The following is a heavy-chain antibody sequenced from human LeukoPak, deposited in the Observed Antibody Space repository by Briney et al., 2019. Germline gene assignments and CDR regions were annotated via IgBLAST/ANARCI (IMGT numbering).Heavy chain of an antibody. CDR3: ARGTLYSGWSYYFDY. V-gene: IGHV4-34*01. J-gene: IGHJ4*02. CDR1: GGSFSGYY. D-gene: IGHD6-19*01. CDR2: INHSGSI. Sequence: PSETLSLTCAVYGGSFSGYYWSWIRQPPGKGLEWIGEINHSGSINYNPSLKSRVTISVDMSKNHFSLRLSSVTAADTAMYYCARGTLYSGWSYYFDYWGQGSQVTVSS.